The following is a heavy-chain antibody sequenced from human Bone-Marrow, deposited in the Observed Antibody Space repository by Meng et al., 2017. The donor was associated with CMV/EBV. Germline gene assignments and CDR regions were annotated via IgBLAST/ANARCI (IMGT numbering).Heavy chain of an antibody. CDR1: GFTFSGSA. CDR3: VRDVAIVGGAGDS. J-gene: IGHJ4*02. D-gene: IGHD2-15*01. V-gene: IGHV3-73*01. CDR2: IRSKANSYAT. Sequence: GGSLRLSCAASGFTFSGSAMHWVRQASGKGLEWVGRIRSKANSYATAYAASVKGRFTISRDDSKNTAYLQMNSLKTEDTAVYYCVRDVAIVGGAGDSWGRGTLVTVSS.